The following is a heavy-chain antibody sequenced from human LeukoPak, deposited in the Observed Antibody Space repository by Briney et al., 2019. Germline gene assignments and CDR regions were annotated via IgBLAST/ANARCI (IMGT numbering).Heavy chain of an antibody. J-gene: IGHJ5*02. CDR2: INPSGGST. Sequence: ASVKVSCKASGYTFTSYYMHWVRQAPGQGLEWMGIINPSGGSTSYAQKFQGRVTMTTDTSTSTAYMELRSLRSDDTAVYYCARTIAVAGKGGWFDPWGQGTLVTVSS. CDR1: GYTFTSYY. D-gene: IGHD6-19*01. V-gene: IGHV1-46*01. CDR3: ARTIAVAGKGGWFDP.